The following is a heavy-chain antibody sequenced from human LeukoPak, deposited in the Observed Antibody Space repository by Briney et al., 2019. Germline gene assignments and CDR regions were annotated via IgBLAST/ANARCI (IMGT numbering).Heavy chain of an antibody. J-gene: IGHJ4*02. CDR3: ARDRSTSY. CDR1: GFTFRDYW. Sequence: NPGGSLRLSCGASGFTFRDYWMSWVRQAPGKGPEWVSYISGSGATIYYADSVKGRFTISRDNAKNSLYLQMNSLRAEDTAVYYCARDRSTSYWGQGTLVTVSS. V-gene: IGHV3-11*01. CDR2: ISGSGATI.